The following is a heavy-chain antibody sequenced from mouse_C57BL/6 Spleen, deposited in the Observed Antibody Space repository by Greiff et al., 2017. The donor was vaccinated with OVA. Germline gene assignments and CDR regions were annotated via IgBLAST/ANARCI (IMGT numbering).Heavy chain of an antibody. CDR3: AREGFTNYFDY. V-gene: IGHV1-82*01. CDR2: IYPGDGDT. D-gene: IGHD2-12*01. J-gene: IGHJ2*01. Sequence: VKLQESGPELVKPGASVKISCKASGYAFSSSWMNWVKQRPGKGLEWIGRIYPGDGDTNYNGKFKGKATLTADKSSSTAYMQLSSLTSEDSAVYFCAREGFTNYFDYWGQGTTLTVSS. CDR1: GYAFSSSW.